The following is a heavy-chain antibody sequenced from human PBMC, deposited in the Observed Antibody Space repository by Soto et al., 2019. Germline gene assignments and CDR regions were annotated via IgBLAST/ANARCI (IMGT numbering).Heavy chain of an antibody. CDR3: ARGSYDSYAGFFGMDV. J-gene: IGHJ6*02. D-gene: IGHD3-10*01. CDR2: IIPFSGTV. CDR1: RVAFSKFI. Sequence: SVKVSCKASRVAFSKFIVTWVRQAPGQGPEWMGGIIPFSGTVTYTQRFQGRLTLTADEPTKTAYMELSSLRSEDTAVYYCARGSYDSYAGFFGMDVWGQGTKVTVSS. V-gene: IGHV1-69*13.